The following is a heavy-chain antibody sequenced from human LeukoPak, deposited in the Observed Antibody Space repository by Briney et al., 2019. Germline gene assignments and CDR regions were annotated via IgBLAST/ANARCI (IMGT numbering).Heavy chain of an antibody. CDR3: AKGGSHGYSGYARKYNWFDP. V-gene: IGHV4-34*01. J-gene: IGHJ5*02. Sequence: SETLSLTCAVYGGSFSGYYWSWIRQPPGRGLEWIGEINHSGSTNYNPSLKSRVTISVDTSKNQFSLKLSSVTAADTAVYYCAKGGSHGYSGYARKYNWFDPWGQGTLVTVSS. CDR1: GGSFSGYY. D-gene: IGHD5-12*01. CDR2: INHSGST.